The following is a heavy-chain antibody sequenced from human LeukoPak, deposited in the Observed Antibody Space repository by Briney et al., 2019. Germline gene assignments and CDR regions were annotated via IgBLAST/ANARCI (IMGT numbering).Heavy chain of an antibody. V-gene: IGHV4-39*07. Sequence: SETLSLTCTVSSGSINTRNYYWGWVRLPPGKALEWIGNIFYRGGTYYTPSLKSRVTISLDTSRNQFSLKLNSVTAADTAVYYCAKSNGYGLMDIWGQGTMVTVPS. CDR2: IFYRGGT. CDR3: AKSNGYGLMDI. CDR1: SGSINTRNYY. D-gene: IGHD3-22*01. J-gene: IGHJ3*02.